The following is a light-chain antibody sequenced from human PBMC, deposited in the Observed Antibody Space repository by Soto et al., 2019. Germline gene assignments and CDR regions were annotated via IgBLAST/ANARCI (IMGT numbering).Light chain of an antibody. CDR2: EVS. CDR1: SSDVGSYNY. Sequence: QSVLTQPASVSGSPEQSITISCTGTSSDVGSYNYVSWYQQHPGKAPKLMIYEVSDRPSGISSRFSGSKSGNTASLTISGLQTEDEADYYCSSYTSSSTLFGTGTKVT. V-gene: IGLV2-14*01. J-gene: IGLJ1*01. CDR3: SSYTSSSTL.